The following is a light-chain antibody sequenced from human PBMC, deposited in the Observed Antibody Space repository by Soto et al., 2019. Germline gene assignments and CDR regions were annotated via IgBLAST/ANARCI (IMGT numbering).Light chain of an antibody. V-gene: IGKV4-1*01. J-gene: IGKJ2*01. CDR3: QQYYSTLPYT. CDR1: QSVLYSSXXXXX. Sequence: DIVMTQSPDSLAVSLGERATINCKSSQSVLYSSXXXXXXAWYQQKPGQPPKLLIYWASTRESGVPDRFSGSGSGTXFTLXXSSLXAXXVAVYYCQQYYSTLPYTFGQGTKLEIK. CDR2: WAS.